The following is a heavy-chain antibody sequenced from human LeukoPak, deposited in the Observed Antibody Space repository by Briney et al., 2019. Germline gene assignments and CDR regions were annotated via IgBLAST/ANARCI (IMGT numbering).Heavy chain of an antibody. CDR3: ARVLHLGWFDP. CDR1: GFTVSSNY. Sequence: GGSLRLSCAASGFTVSSNYMSWVRQAPGKGLEWVSVIYSGGSTYYADSVEGRFTISRDNSKNTLYLQMNSLRAEDTAVYYCARVLHLGWFDPWGQGTLVTVSS. J-gene: IGHJ5*02. V-gene: IGHV3-66*02. CDR2: IYSGGST.